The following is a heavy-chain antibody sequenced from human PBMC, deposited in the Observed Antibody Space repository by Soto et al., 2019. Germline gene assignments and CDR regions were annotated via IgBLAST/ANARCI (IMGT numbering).Heavy chain of an antibody. Sequence: QVQLVQSGAEVKKPGSSVKVSCKASGGTFSSYTISWVRQAPGQGLEWMGRIIPILGIANYAQKFQGRVTITADKSTSTAYMELSSLRSEDTAVYYCASLVRGEDGELWGRGTLVTVSS. J-gene: IGHJ2*01. CDR2: IIPILGIA. V-gene: IGHV1-69*02. CDR3: ASLVRGEDGEL. CDR1: GGTFSSYT. D-gene: IGHD3-10*01.